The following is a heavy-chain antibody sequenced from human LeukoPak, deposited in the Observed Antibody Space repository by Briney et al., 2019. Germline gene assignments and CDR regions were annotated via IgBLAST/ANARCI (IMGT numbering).Heavy chain of an antibody. J-gene: IGHJ4*02. CDR2: INAGNGNT. CDR3: ASGRYYFDY. CDR1: GYTFTSYA. V-gene: IGHV1-3*01. Sequence: ASVKVSCKTSGYTFTSYAIHWVRQAPGQGLEWMGWINAGNGNTKFSQKFQGRVTITRDTSASTAYMELSSLRSEDTAVCYCASGRYYFDYWGQGTLVTVSS.